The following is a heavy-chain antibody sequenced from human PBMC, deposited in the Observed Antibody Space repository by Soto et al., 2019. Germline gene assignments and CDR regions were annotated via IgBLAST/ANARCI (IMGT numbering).Heavy chain of an antibody. D-gene: IGHD3-3*01. J-gene: IGHJ6*02. V-gene: IGHV4-61*01. CDR2: IYYSGST. Sequence: SETLSLTCTVSGGSVSSGSYYWSWIRQPPGKGLEWIGYIYYSGSTNYNPSLKSRVTISVDTSKNQFSLKLSSVTAADTAVYYWARKLFGMVYYSYGREAGAQGPRSP. CDR3: ARKLFGMVYYSYGREA. CDR1: GGSVSSGSYY.